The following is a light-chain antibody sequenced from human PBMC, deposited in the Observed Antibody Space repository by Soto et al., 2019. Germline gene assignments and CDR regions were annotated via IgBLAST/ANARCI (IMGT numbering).Light chain of an antibody. Sequence: EIVLTQSPGTLSLSPGKRATLSCRASQSVSSSYLAWYQQKPGQAPMLLIHGASGRATGIPDRFSGSGSGTDFTLTTSSLEPEDFAVYYCQQYGSSPPITFGQGTRLEIK. CDR3: QQYGSSPPIT. V-gene: IGKV3-20*01. CDR2: GAS. J-gene: IGKJ5*01. CDR1: QSVSSSY.